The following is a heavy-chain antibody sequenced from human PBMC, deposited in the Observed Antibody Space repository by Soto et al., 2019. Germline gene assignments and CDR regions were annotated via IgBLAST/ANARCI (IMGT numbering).Heavy chain of an antibody. CDR1: GISLSTSGVG. CDR2: IYWNDDK. J-gene: IGHJ3*01. D-gene: IGHD6-6*01. CDR3: ARGLATLPGFAFDV. Sequence: QITLKGSGPTLVKPTQTLTLTCTLSGISLSTSGVGLGWIRQTPGKALEWLALIYWNDDKHYNPSLRTRLTITKDTSKKQAVLTMTNLDPVDTATYYCARGLATLPGFAFDVWDQGTVVTVSS. V-gene: IGHV2-5*01.